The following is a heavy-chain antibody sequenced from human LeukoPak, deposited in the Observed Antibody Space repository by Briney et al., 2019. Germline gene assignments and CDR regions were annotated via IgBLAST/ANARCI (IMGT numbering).Heavy chain of an antibody. J-gene: IGHJ4*02. V-gene: IGHV3-23*01. D-gene: IGHD6-6*01. CDR2: ISGSGGST. CDR1: GFTFSTYA. CDR3: TKDSSRYSSS. Sequence: PGGSLRLSCAASGFTFSTYAMSWVRRAPGKGLEWVSGISGSGGSTYYADSVKGRFTISRDDSKNTLYLQMNSLRAEDTAVYYCTKDSSRYSSSWGQGTLVTVSS.